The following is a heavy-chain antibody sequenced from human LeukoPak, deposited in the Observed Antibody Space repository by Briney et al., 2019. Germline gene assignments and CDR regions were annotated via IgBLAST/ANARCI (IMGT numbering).Heavy chain of an antibody. J-gene: IGHJ6*03. CDR1: GFTFSGSA. D-gene: IGHD6-13*01. V-gene: IGHV3-73*01. CDR2: IRSKANSYAT. Sequence: GGSLRLSCAASGFTFSGSAMHWVRQASGKGVEWVGRIRSKANSYATAYAASVKGRFTISRDDSKNTAYLQMNSLKTEDTAVYYCTRQYSSSWSYYMDVWGKGTTVTVSS. CDR3: TRQYSSSWSYYMDV.